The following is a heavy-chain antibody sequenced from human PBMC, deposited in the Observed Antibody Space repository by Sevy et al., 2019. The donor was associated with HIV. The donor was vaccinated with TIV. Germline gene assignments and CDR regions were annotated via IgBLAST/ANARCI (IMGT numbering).Heavy chain of an antibody. CDR3: ARAIGAATSY. Sequence: LSLTCAGSGFIFSGYWMHWVRQAPGKGLEWVANINEDGTTKYYLDSVKGRFTISRDNAKNSVFLQMNSLRVDDTAVYYCARAIGAATSYWGQGTLVTVSS. D-gene: IGHD2-15*01. CDR1: GFIFSGYW. CDR2: INEDGTTK. V-gene: IGHV3-7*03. J-gene: IGHJ4*02.